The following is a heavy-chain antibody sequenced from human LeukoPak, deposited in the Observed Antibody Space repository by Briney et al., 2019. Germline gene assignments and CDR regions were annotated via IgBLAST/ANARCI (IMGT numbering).Heavy chain of an antibody. Sequence: GGSLRLSCAASGFTFSSYWMNWVRQAPGKGLEWVALINPDGSQTNYADSVKGRFTISRDNAENSLYLQMNSLRAEDTAVYYCARDLGYGALDPWGQGTLVTVSS. V-gene: IGHV3-7*01. CDR3: ARDLGYGALDP. CDR1: GFTFSSYW. CDR2: INPDGSQT. D-gene: IGHD4-17*01. J-gene: IGHJ5*02.